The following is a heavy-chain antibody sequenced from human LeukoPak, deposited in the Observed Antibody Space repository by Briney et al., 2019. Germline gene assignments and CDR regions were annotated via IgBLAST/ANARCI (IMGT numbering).Heavy chain of an antibody. D-gene: IGHD4-17*01. CDR1: GFTFSSYS. CDR2: ISSSSSYI. J-gene: IGHJ3*02. CDR3: ARDRIIYGDYGDAFDI. V-gene: IGHV3-21*01. Sequence: GGSLRLSCAASGFTFSSYSMNWVRQAPGRGLEWVSSISSSSSYIYYADSLKGRFTISRDNAKNSLYLQMNSLRAEDTAVYYCARDRIIYGDYGDAFDIWGQGTMVAVSS.